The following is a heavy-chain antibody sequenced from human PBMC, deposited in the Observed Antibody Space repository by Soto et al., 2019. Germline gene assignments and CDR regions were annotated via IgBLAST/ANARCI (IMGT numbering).Heavy chain of an antibody. CDR1: GYTFTSYG. CDR3: ARDSSSSWTSYYYYGMDV. J-gene: IGHJ6*02. CDR2: ISAYNGNT. D-gene: IGHD6-13*01. V-gene: IGHV1-18*01. Sequence: QVQVVQSGAEVKKPGASVKVSCKASGYTFTSYGISWVRQAPGQGLVWMGWISAYNGNTNYAQKLQGRVTMTTDTSTSTAYMELRSLRSDDTAVYYCARDSSSSWTSYYYYGMDVWGQGTTVTVSS.